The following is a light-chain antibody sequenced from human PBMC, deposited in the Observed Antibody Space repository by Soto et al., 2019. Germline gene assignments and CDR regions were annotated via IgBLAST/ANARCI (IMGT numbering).Light chain of an antibody. Sequence: MTHTPPTLSVSPGGKVTLSCMASQSVRSNLAWYQQKPGQSPRLLIYGASTRATGIPARFSGSGSGTEFTLTISSLQSEDFAVYYCQQYNNWPPITFGQVTGLEI. CDR1: QSVRSN. CDR3: QQYNNWPPIT. J-gene: IGKJ5*01. V-gene: IGKV3-15*01. CDR2: GAS.